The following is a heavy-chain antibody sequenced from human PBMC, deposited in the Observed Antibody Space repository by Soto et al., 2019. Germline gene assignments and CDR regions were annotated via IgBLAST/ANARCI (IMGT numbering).Heavy chain of an antibody. D-gene: IGHD1-1*01. CDR1: GFTFSSYG. Sequence: GGSLRLSCAASGFTFSSYGMHWVRQAPGKGLEWVAVIWYDGSNKYYADSVKGRFTISRDNSKNTLYLQMNSLRAEDTAVYYCARDLRNWNDAIAAFDIWGQGTMVTVSS. CDR3: ARDLRNWNDAIAAFDI. CDR2: IWYDGSNK. J-gene: IGHJ3*02. V-gene: IGHV3-33*01.